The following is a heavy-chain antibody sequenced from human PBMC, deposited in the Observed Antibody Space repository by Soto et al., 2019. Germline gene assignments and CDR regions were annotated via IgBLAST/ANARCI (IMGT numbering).Heavy chain of an antibody. V-gene: IGHV3-30*18. CDR1: GFTFSSYG. D-gene: IGHD4-17*01. CDR2: ISYDGSNK. CDR3: AKDRTTVTTMGNFDY. Sequence: QVQLVESGGGVVQPGRSLRLSCAASGFTFSSYGMHWVRQAPGKGLEWVAVISYDGSNKYYADSVKGRFTISRDNSENTLYLQMNSLRAEDTAVYYCAKDRTTVTTMGNFDYWGQGTLVTVSS. J-gene: IGHJ4*02.